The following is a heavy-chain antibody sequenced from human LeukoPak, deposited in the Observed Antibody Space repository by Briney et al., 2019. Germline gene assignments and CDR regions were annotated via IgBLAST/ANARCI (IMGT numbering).Heavy chain of an antibody. J-gene: IGHJ6*02. Sequence: KPSETLSLTCTVSGGSISSYYWSWIRQPPGKGLEWIGYIYYSGSTNYNPSLKSRVTISVDTSKNQFSLKLSSVTAADTAVYYCARYQQLSPGYYYYGMDVWGQGTTVTVSS. D-gene: IGHD6-13*01. V-gene: IGHV4-59*01. CDR1: GGSISSYY. CDR3: ARYQQLSPGYYYYGMDV. CDR2: IYYSGST.